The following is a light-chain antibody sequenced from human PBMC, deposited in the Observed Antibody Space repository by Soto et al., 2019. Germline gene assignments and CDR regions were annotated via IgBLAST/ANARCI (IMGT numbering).Light chain of an antibody. V-gene: IGLV1-44*01. CDR3: TAWDDSLNGVV. Sequence: QAVVTQPPSASGTPGQWVTISCAGSSSNFGSNTVNWYQQLPGTAPKLLIYLNTQRPSGVPDRFSGSKSGTSASLAISGLQSEDEADYYCTAWDDSLNGVVFGGGTKVTVL. CDR1: SSNFGSNT. CDR2: LNT. J-gene: IGLJ2*01.